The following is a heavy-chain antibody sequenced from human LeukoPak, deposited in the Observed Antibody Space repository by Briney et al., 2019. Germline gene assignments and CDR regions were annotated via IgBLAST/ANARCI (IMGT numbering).Heavy chain of an antibody. Sequence: SGGSLRLSCEASGFTFSYSAMSWVRQAPGKGLEWVSAINGNGVITYYADSVKGRFTISRDNAKNSLYLQMNSLRAEDTAVYYCARAPYGDYAGIDYWGQGTLVTVSS. CDR3: ARAPYGDYAGIDY. V-gene: IGHV3-23*01. J-gene: IGHJ4*02. D-gene: IGHD4-17*01. CDR2: INGNGVIT. CDR1: GFTFSYSA.